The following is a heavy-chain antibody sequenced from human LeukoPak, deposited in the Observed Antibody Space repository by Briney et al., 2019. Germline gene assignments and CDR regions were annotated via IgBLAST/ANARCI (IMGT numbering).Heavy chain of an antibody. CDR3: AKRTDTSGNRGGALDI. Sequence: PGGSLGLSCPASGFTFSSYAMSWVRQAPGKGLEWVSSISDSGSGTYYADSVKGRFTISGDNSKNTLYLQMNSLRAEDTAVYYCAKRTDTSGNRGGALDIWGQGTMVAVSS. V-gene: IGHV3-23*01. D-gene: IGHD3-22*01. CDR1: GFTFSSYA. J-gene: IGHJ3*02. CDR2: ISDSGSGT.